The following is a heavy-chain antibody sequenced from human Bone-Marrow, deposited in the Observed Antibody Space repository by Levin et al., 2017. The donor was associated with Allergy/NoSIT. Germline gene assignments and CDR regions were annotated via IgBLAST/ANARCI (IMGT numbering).Heavy chain of an antibody. CDR1: GFTFSNYA. Sequence: GGSLRLSCAASGFTFSNYAMSWVRQAPGKGLEWVSAIRGSGVSTYYADSVKGRFSISSDNSNNKLYLQMNTLRAEDTAVYYCAISSGWFRPTGAFDYWGQGTLVTVSS. CDR3: AISSGWFRPTGAFDY. V-gene: IGHV3-23*01. D-gene: IGHD6-19*01. CDR2: IRGSGVST. J-gene: IGHJ4*02.